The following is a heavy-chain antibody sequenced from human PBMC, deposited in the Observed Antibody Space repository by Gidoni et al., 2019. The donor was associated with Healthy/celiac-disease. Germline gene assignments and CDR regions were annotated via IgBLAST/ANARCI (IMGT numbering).Heavy chain of an antibody. CDR3: ASAKPYYGSGSHDY. V-gene: IGHV4-61*01. J-gene: IGHJ4*02. CDR2: IYYSGST. D-gene: IGHD3-10*01. Sequence: QVQLQESGPGLVKPSETLSLTCTVSGGSVSSGSYYWSWIRQPPGKGLEWIGYIYYSGSTNYNPSLKSRVTISVDTSKNQFSLKLSSVTAADTAVYYCASAKPYYGSGSHDYWGQGTLVTVSS. CDR1: GGSVSSGSYY.